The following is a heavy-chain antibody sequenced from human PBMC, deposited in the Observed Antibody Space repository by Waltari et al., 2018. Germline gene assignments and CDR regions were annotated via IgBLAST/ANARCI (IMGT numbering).Heavy chain of an antibody. J-gene: IGHJ4*02. D-gene: IGHD1-1*01. Sequence: QVQLQESGPGLVKPSETLSLTCAVSGGSISDYYWSWIRQAPGKGLEWIGNIYGDSGTTNYSPSLKSRVTISIDTSKNQFSLSLSSVTAADTAVYYCARRNQFDVWGPGVLVTVSS. CDR2: IYGDSGTT. CDR3: ARRNQFDV. CDR1: GGSISDYY. V-gene: IGHV4-59*12.